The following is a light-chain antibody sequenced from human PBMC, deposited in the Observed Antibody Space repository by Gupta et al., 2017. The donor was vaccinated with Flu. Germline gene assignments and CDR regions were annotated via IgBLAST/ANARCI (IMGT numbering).Light chain of an antibody. CDR2: EVR. CDR1: SNDVGYYNL. CDR3: CSYIGGSSWV. V-gene: IGLV2-23*02. J-gene: IGLJ3*02. Sequence: QSALTQPASVSGSPGQSISISCSGTSNDVGYYNLVSWYQQHPDKAPKLMIYEVRKRPSGVSNRFFGSKSDNTASLTISGLQAEDEADYYCCSYIGGSSWVFGGGTRLTVL.